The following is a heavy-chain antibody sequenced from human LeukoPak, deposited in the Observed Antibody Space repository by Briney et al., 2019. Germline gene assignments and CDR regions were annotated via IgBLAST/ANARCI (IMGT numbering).Heavy chain of an antibody. CDR1: GFTLSSYA. CDR3: VKDDGWVQYAN. D-gene: IGHD5-24*01. J-gene: IGHJ4*02. CDR2: ISYDGSNK. Sequence: GGSLRLSCAASGFTLSSYAMHWVRQAPGKGLEWVAVISYDGSNKYYADSMKGRFTISRDNSKNTVYLQMNSLSAEDAAVYYCVKDDGWVQYANWGQGTLVTVSS. V-gene: IGHV3-30*04.